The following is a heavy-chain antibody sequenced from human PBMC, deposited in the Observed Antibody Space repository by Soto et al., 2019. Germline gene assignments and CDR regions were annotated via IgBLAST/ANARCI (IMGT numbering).Heavy chain of an antibody. V-gene: IGHV4-59*01. CDR2: IHYSGSS. J-gene: IGHJ4*02. D-gene: IGHD6-13*01. CDR3: ASSYGNAWYTY. Sequence: MLSLTRTFADDSSSSYYWSCIRQPPGKGLEWIGYIHYSGSSHYNPSLKSRLTMSVDRSKNQFSLKLSSVTAADTAVYYCASSYGNAWYTYWGQGTLVTVSS. CDR1: DDSSSSYY.